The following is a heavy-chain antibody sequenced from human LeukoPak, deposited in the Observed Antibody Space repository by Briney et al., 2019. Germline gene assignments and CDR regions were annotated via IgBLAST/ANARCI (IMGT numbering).Heavy chain of an antibody. CDR2: ISYDGSNK. J-gene: IGHJ6*02. V-gene: IGHV3-30-3*01. Sequence: PGGSLRLSCAASGFTFSSYAMHWVRQALGKGLEWVAVISYDGSNKYYADSVKGRFTISRDNSKNTLYLQMNSLRAEDTAVYYCARDYIDERGYQLLFGPYYYGMDVWGQGTTVTVSS. CDR1: GFTFSSYA. D-gene: IGHD2-2*01. CDR3: ARDYIDERGYQLLFGPYYYGMDV.